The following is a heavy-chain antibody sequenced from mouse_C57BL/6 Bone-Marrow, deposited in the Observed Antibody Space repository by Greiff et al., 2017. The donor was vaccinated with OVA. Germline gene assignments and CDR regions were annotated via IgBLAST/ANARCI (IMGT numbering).Heavy chain of an antibody. J-gene: IGHJ2*01. Sequence: VQLQQSGAELVRPGASVTLSCKASGSTFTDYEMNWVKQTPVHGLEWIGAIDPETGGNAYNQKFKGKAILTADKSSSTSYMELRSLTSEVSAFYFCTRAYSNYGYFDYWGQGTTLTVSS. CDR2: IDPETGGN. D-gene: IGHD2-5*01. CDR3: TRAYSNYGYFDY. CDR1: GSTFTDYE. V-gene: IGHV1-15*01.